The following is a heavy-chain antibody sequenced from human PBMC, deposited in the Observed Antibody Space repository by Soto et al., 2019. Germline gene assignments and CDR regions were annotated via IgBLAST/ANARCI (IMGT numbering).Heavy chain of an antibody. CDR2: IWPGDSDT. CDR3: ARPYSGSHCYFDY. J-gene: IGHJ4*02. Sequence: GESLKISCKGSGYNFSKYWIGWVRQMPGKGLEWMGIIWPGDSDTRYSPSFQGQVTISVDKSIRTAYLQWSSLKASDTAMYYCARPYSGSHCYFDYWGQGTMVTVYS. V-gene: IGHV5-51*01. CDR1: GYNFSKYW. D-gene: IGHD1-26*01.